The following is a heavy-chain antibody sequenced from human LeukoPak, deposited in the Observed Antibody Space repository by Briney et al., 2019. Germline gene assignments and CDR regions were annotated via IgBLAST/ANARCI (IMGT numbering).Heavy chain of an antibody. CDR3: ARDGHRMYYYESSDYRFDS. CDR2: ISAYSGYT. J-gene: IGHJ4*02. V-gene: IGHV1-18*01. D-gene: IGHD3-22*01. CDR1: GYTFTSYG. Sequence: ASVKVSCKASGYTFTSYGISWVRQAPGQGLEWMGWISAYSGYTKYAQKFQGRVTMTRDTSTSTAYMELRSLRSDDTAVYFCARDGHRMYYYESSDYRFDSWGQGTLVTVSS.